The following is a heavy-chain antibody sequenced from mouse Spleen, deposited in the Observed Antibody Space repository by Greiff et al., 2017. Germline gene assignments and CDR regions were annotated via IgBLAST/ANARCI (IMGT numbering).Heavy chain of an antibody. CDR2: INPSSGYT. Sequence: VQLQQSGAELARPGASVKMSCKASGYTFTSYTMHWVKQRPGQGLEWIGYINPSSGYTKYNQKFKDKATLTADKSSSTAYMQLSSLTSEDSAVYYCARLLRLLFDYWGQGTTLTVSS. CDR1: GYTFTSYT. V-gene: IGHV1-4*01. J-gene: IGHJ2*01. CDR3: ARLLRLLFDY. D-gene: IGHD1-2*01.